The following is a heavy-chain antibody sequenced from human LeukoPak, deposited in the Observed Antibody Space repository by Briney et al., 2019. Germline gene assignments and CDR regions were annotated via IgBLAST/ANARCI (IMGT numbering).Heavy chain of an antibody. D-gene: IGHD3-10*01. CDR2: IYYSGST. J-gene: IGHJ5*02. CDR1: GGSISSSSYY. CDR3: ATAPSYYGSGRRFDP. Sequence: SETLSLTCTVSGGSISSSSYYWGWIRQPPGKGLEWIGRIYYSGSTYYNPSLNSRVTISVDTSKNQFSLKLSSVTAADTAVYYCATAPSYYGSGRRFDPWGQRTLVTVSS. V-gene: IGHV4-39*07.